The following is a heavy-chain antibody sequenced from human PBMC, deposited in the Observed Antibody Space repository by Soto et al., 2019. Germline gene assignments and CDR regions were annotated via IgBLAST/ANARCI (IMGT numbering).Heavy chain of an antibody. Sequence: QVQLMQSGAEVKQPGASVKVSCKASGYTFTNYYMHWVRQVPGQGLEWMGIINPSGGGPAHAQNFRGRLTTTSETSTPTIYMKLNSLRSEDTDVYVCARSDMGGDGALDVWGQGTMVTVSS. CDR2: INPSGGGP. V-gene: IGHV1-46*03. CDR1: GYTFTNYY. J-gene: IGHJ3*01. D-gene: IGHD3-16*01. CDR3: ARSDMGGDGALDV.